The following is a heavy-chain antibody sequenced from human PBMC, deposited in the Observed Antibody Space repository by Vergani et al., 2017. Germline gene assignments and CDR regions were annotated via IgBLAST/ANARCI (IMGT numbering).Heavy chain of an antibody. CDR2: ISSSSSYI. CDR1: GFTFSSYS. CDR3: ARNRRDGYNLDY. J-gene: IGHJ4*02. D-gene: IGHD5-24*01. V-gene: IGHV3-21*01. Sequence: EVQLVESGGGLVKPGGSLRLSCAASGFTFSSYSMNWVRQAPGKGLEWVSSISSSSSYIYYADSVKGRFTISRDNAKNALYLQMNILRAEDTAVYYCARNRRDGYNLDYWGQGTLVTVSS.